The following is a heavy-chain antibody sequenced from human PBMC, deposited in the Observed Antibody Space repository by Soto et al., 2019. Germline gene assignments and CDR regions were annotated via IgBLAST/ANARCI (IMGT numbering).Heavy chain of an antibody. D-gene: IGHD6-19*01. CDR3: ARGRIIVAGGFDP. CDR1: GYTFTIYD. J-gene: IGHJ5*02. CDR2: MNPSTGNT. Sequence: QVQLVKSGAEVKKPGASVKVSCKASGYTFTIYDIIWVRQATGQGLEWMGWMNPSTGNTDSAEKFQGRLTMTRNTSISTVYMELSSLSFEDTAVYYCARGRIIVAGGFDPWGQGTLVTVSS. V-gene: IGHV1-8*01.